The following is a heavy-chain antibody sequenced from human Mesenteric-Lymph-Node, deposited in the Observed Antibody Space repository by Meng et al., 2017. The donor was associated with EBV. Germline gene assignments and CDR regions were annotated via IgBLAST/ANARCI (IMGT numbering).Heavy chain of an antibody. V-gene: IGHV1-46*01. Sequence: QVQLVKSGSRLKTPEASVKVSCKASGYTFIGYSINWLRQAPGQGLERMGTINPNGGTTSFSHKFQGRVAMARDTSTSTVYMELTSLRSEDTAMYYCAREGSSGSYFDYWGQGTLVTVSS. CDR3: AREGSSGSYFDY. CDR2: INPNGGTT. J-gene: IGHJ4*02. CDR1: GYTFIGYS. D-gene: IGHD3-22*01.